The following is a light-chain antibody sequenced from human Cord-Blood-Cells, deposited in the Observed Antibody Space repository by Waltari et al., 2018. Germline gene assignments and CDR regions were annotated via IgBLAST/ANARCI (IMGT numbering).Light chain of an antibody. Sequence: QSVLTQPPSASGTPGQRVTISCSGSSSNIGSNCVYWYQQLPGTAPKLLIYRNNQRPSGVPDRFSGSKSGTSDSLAISGLRSEDEADYYCAAWDDSLSGWVFGGGTKLTVL. CDR3: AAWDDSLSGWV. V-gene: IGLV1-47*01. CDR2: RNN. J-gene: IGLJ3*02. CDR1: SSNIGSNC.